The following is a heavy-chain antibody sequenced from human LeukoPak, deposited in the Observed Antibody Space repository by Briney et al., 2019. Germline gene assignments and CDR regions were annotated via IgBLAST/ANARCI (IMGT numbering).Heavy chain of an antibody. J-gene: IGHJ6*02. V-gene: IGHV1-18*01. CDR2: ISDYNGNT. Sequence: AASVKVSCKASGYTFSLHGLSWVRQAPGQGVEWMGWISDYNGNTDYAQKFQGRVRLTTDTGTTTAYMELRSLRPDDTAVYFCAREGYYHGSGTYSPPKYYGMDVWGQGTMVTVSS. CDR3: AREGYYHGSGTYSPPKYYGMDV. CDR1: GYTFSLHG. D-gene: IGHD3-10*01.